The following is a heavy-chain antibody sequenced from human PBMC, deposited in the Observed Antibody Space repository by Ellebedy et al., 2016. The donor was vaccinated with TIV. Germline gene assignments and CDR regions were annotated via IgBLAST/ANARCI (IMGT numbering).Heavy chain of an antibody. D-gene: IGHD3-3*01. CDR3: AREFRYDFWRGPLDH. CDR2: IYYTGST. CDR1: LDSISSHY. J-gene: IGHJ4*02. Sequence: SETLSLXXTVSLDSISSHYWTWIRQPPGKGLEWFGNIYYTGSTSYSPSLTGRVTISIDTPKNQFSLKVASVTAADTAVYYCAREFRYDFWRGPLDHWGQGTTVTVSS. V-gene: IGHV4-59*11.